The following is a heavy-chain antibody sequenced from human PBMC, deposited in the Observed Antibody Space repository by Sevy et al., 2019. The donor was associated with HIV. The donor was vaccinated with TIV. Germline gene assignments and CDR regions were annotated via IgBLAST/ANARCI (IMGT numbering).Heavy chain of an antibody. CDR1: GFTFNTYT. V-gene: IGHV3-21*01. Sequence: GGSLRLSCAASGFTFNTYTMNWVRQTPGKGLEWVSSITSSSGYIYYADSVKGRFAISRDNGENSLYLQMDSLRVEDTGVYYCAREHSGGSDYFDHWGQGAQVTVSS. CDR3: AREHSGGSDYFDH. D-gene: IGHD2-15*01. CDR2: ITSSSGYI. J-gene: IGHJ5*02.